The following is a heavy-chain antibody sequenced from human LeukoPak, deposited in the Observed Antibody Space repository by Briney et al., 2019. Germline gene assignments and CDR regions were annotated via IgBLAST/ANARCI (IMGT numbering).Heavy chain of an antibody. CDR3: ATDWRTPVAGTRY. D-gene: IGHD6-19*01. Sequence: PGGSLRLSCAASGFTFSDYDMSWIRQAPGKGLQWVSYISSGASTMSYAASVKGRFTVSRDNSRDSLYLQMNSLRAEDTAVYYCATDWRTPVAGTRYWGQGTLVTVSS. J-gene: IGHJ4*02. V-gene: IGHV3-11*04. CDR2: ISSGASTM. CDR1: GFTFSDYD.